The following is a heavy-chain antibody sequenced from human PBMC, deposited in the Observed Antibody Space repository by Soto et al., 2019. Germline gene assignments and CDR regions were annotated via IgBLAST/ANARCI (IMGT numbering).Heavy chain of an antibody. D-gene: IGHD3-9*01. J-gene: IGHJ4*02. CDR3: ARSYDILTGYYEGFDY. CDR1: GGTFSSYA. CDR2: IIPIFGTA. Sequence: QVQLVQSGAEVKKPGSSVQVSCKASGGTFSSYAISWLRQAPGQGLEWMGGIIPIFGTANYAQKFQGRVTITADGSTSTDYMELSSLRSEDTAVYYCARSYDILTGYYEGFDYWGQGTLVTVSS. V-gene: IGHV1-69*01.